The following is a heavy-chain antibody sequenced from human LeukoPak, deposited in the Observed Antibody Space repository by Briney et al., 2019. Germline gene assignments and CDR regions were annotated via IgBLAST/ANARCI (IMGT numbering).Heavy chain of an antibody. CDR1: GGTFSSYA. CDR2: IIPILGIA. CDR3: ARTTEIVVVNGMDV. J-gene: IGHJ6*02. Sequence: ASVKVSCTASGGTFSSYAISWVRQAPGQGLEWMGRIIPILGIANYAQKFQGRVTITADKSTSTAYMELSSLRSEDTAVYYCARTTEIVVVNGMDVWGQGTTVTVSS. D-gene: IGHD2-2*01. V-gene: IGHV1-69*04.